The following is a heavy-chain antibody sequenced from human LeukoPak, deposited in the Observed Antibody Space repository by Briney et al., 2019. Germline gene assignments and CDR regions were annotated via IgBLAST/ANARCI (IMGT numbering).Heavy chain of an antibody. Sequence: SETLSLTCTVSGGSISSGDYYWSWIRQPPGKGLEWIGYNYYRGSTNYNPSLKSRVTISVDTSKNQFSLKLSSVTAADTAVYYCARRLYDWNSFGMDVWGQETTVTVSS. J-gene: IGHJ6*02. CDR2: NYYRGST. D-gene: IGHD1-20*01. V-gene: IGHV4-61*08. CDR1: GGSISSGDYY. CDR3: ARRLYDWNSFGMDV.